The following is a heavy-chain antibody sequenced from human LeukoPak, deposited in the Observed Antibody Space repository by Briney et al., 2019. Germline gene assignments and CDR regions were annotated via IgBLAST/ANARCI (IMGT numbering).Heavy chain of an antibody. CDR1: GFTFSDYY. D-gene: IGHD3-10*01. CDR2: ISSSSSYT. J-gene: IGHJ4*02. V-gene: IGHV3-11*06. Sequence: GGSLRLSCAASGFTFSDYYMSWIRQAPGKGLEWVSYISSSSSYTNYADSVKGRFTISRDNAKNSLYLQMNSLRAEVTAVYYCARFMVRDKLDYWGQGTLVTVSS. CDR3: ARFMVRDKLDY.